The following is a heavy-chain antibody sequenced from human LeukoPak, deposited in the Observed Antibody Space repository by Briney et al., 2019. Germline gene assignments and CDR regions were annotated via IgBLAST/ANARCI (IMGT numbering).Heavy chain of an antibody. V-gene: IGHV3-53*01. J-gene: IGHJ4*02. CDR1: GFTLSVNY. Sequence: GGSLRLSCAASGFTLSVNYMSWVRQAPGKGLEWVAGIRKDGVTDPTDSVKGRFTISRDNSKNTLYLQMHSLRAEDTAVYYCAREGGLGYCSLTTYALAYWGQGTPATVSS. CDR3: AREGGLGYCSLTTYALAY. D-gene: IGHD2-15*01. CDR2: IRKDGVT.